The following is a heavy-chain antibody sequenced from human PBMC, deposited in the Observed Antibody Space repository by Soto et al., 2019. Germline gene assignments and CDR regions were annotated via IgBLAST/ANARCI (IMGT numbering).Heavy chain of an antibody. Sequence: ASVKVSCKASGYTFTSYGISWVRQAPGQGLEWMGWISAYNGNTNYAQKLQGRVTMTTDTSTSTAYMELRSLRSDDTAVYYCAREGLDIVVVPAADDAFDIWGQETMVTVS. V-gene: IGHV1-18*01. J-gene: IGHJ3*02. D-gene: IGHD2-2*01. CDR3: AREGLDIVVVPAADDAFDI. CDR1: GYTFTSYG. CDR2: ISAYNGNT.